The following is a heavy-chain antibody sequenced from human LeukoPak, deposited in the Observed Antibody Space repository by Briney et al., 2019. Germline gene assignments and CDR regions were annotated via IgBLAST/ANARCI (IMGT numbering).Heavy chain of an antibody. CDR3: ARYTIASSGYYEGGPFDY. Sequence: GGSLRLSCAASGFTFSNSAMYWVRQAPGKGLEWVSSISRGGGSPYYADSVKGRFTISRDNSKNTLYVQMNSLRAEDTAVYYCARYTIASSGYYEGGPFDYWGQGTLVTVSS. D-gene: IGHD3-22*01. CDR1: GFTFSNSA. J-gene: IGHJ4*02. V-gene: IGHV3-23*01. CDR2: ISRGGGSP.